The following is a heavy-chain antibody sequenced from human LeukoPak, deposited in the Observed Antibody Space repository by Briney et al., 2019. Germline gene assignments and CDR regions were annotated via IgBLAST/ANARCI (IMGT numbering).Heavy chain of an antibody. CDR1: GFTFSSYS. V-gene: IGHV3-21*04. CDR2: ISSSSSYI. Sequence: PGGSLRLSCAASGFTFSSYSMNWVRQAPGKGLEWVSSISSSSSYIYYADSVKGRFTISRDNAKNSLYLQMNSLRAEDTAVFYCARVTDYYDSSGSFSPYFDYWGQGTLVTVSS. CDR3: ARVTDYYDSSGSFSPYFDY. D-gene: IGHD3-22*01. J-gene: IGHJ4*02.